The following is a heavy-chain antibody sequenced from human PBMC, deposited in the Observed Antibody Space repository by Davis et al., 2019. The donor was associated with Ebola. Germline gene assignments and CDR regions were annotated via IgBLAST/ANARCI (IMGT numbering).Heavy chain of an antibody. D-gene: IGHD3-10*01. CDR3: ARMGKSYYDSLWDY. J-gene: IGHJ4*02. CDR2: IYTGDSDT. Sequence: GESLKISCKDSGNRFTSHWIGWMRQMPGKGLEWMGIIYTGDSDTRYNPSFRGQVTISADKSFSTAYLQWSGLKASDPAMYYCARMGKSYYDSLWDYWGQGTLVTVSS. CDR1: GNRFTSHW. V-gene: IGHV5-51*01.